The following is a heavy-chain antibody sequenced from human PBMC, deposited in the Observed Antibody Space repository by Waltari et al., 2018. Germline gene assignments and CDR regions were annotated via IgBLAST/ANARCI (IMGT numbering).Heavy chain of an antibody. Sequence: RQPPGKGLEWIGYIYYSGSTNYNPSLKSRVTISVDTSKNQFSLKLSSVTAADTAVYYCARTGGDQFAFDIWGQGTMVTVSS. V-gene: IGHV4-59*01. CDR2: IYYSGST. CDR3: ARTGGDQFAFDI. J-gene: IGHJ3*02. D-gene: IGHD3-16*01.